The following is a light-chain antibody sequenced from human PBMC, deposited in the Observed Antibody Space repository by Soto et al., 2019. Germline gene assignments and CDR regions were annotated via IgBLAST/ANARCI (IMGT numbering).Light chain of an antibody. J-gene: IGKJ3*01. CDR3: HQYGTAPLT. V-gene: IGKV3-15*01. CDR2: GAS. Sequence: EVVMTQSPDTLSVSPGEGATVSCRASQSVNSNLAWYQQKPGQAPRLLIYGASTRATGVPARFSGSGSGTDFTLTISRLEPEDFSVYYCHQYGTAPLTFGPGTKVDI. CDR1: QSVNSN.